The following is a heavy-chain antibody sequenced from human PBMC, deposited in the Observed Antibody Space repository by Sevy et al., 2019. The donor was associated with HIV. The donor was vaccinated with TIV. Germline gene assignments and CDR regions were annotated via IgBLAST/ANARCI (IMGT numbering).Heavy chain of an antibody. J-gene: IGHJ6*02. CDR1: GFVFRSYA. D-gene: IGHD5-12*01. CDR2: ISGSGGST. Sequence: GGSLRLSCAASGFVFRSYAMSWVRQAPGKGLEWVSGISGSGGSTYYADSVKGRFTISRDNFKNTLYLQMNSLRAEDTAVYYCAKAGATKDGMDVWGQATTVTVSS. CDR3: AKAGATKDGMDV. V-gene: IGHV3-23*01.